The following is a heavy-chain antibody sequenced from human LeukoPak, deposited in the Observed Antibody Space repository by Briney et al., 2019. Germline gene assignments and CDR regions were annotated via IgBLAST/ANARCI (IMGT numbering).Heavy chain of an antibody. Sequence: SVKVSCKASGGTFSSYAISWVRQAPGQGLEWMGGIIPIFGTANYAQKFQGRVTITTDESTSTAYMELSSLRSEDTAVYYCARASADYDFWSGYYRYYYYYYMDVWGKGTTVTVSS. J-gene: IGHJ6*03. CDR3: ARASADYDFWSGYYRYYYYYYMDV. CDR1: GGTFSSYA. CDR2: IIPIFGTA. V-gene: IGHV1-69*05. D-gene: IGHD3-3*01.